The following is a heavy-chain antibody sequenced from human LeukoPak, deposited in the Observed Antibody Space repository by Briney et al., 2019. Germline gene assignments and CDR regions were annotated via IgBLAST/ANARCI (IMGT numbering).Heavy chain of an antibody. Sequence: SETLSLTCTVSGGSISSYYWSWIRQPPGKGLEWIGYIYCSGGTNYNPSLKSRVTISVDTSKNQFSLKLSSVTAADTAVYYCARVGGYDFWSGQRWFDPWGQGTLVTVSS. CDR3: ARVGGYDFWSGQRWFDP. CDR2: IYCSGGT. CDR1: GGSISSYY. D-gene: IGHD3-3*01. J-gene: IGHJ5*02. V-gene: IGHV4-59*01.